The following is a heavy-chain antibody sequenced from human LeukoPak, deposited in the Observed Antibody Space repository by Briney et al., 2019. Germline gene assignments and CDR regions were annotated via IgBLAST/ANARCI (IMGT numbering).Heavy chain of an antibody. CDR2: IYTSGTT. V-gene: IGHV4-4*09. Sequence: SETLSLTCTVSGGSISSYCWTWVRQPPGKGLEWIGYIYTSGTTDHNPSLRSRLTMSVDTSKNQVSLELRFLTAADTAVYYCATSYDAKTAPYDLWGQGTLVTVSS. CDR1: GGSISSYC. J-gene: IGHJ5*02. CDR3: ATSYDAKTAPYDL. D-gene: IGHD3-3*01.